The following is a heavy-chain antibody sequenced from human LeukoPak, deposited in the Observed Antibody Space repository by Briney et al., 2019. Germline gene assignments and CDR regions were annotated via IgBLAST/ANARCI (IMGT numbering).Heavy chain of an antibody. CDR3: ARDAIEYSSSSADY. CDR1: GYTFTSYG. D-gene: IGHD6-6*01. V-gene: IGHV1-18*01. CDR2: ISGFNANT. Sequence: GASVKVSCKASGYTFTSYGIIWVRQAPGQGLEWMGWISGFNANTRYAQKFQGRVTMTRDMSTSTVYMELSSLRSEDTAVYYCARDAIEYSSSSADYWGQGTLVTVSS. J-gene: IGHJ4*02.